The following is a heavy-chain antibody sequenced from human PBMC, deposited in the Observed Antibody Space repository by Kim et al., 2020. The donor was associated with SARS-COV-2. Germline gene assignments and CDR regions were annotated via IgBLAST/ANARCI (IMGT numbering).Heavy chain of an antibody. V-gene: IGHV3-21*01. J-gene: IGHJ4*02. CDR1: GFTFSSYS. Sequence: GGSLRLSRAASGFTFSSYSMNWVRQAPGKGLEWVSSISSSSSYIYYADSVKGRFTISRDNAKNSLYLQMNSLRAEDTAVYYCARDHARRWFGELLPARTENHPFDYWGQGTLVTVSS. CDR3: ARDHARRWFGELLPARTENHPFDY. CDR2: ISSSSSYI. D-gene: IGHD3-10*01.